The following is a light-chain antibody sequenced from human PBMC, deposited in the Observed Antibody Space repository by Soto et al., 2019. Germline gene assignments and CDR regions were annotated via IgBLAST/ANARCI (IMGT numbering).Light chain of an antibody. J-gene: IGKJ4*01. CDR2: GAS. V-gene: IGKV3-20*01. CDR1: QSVRSSY. CDR3: QQYATSPALT. Sequence: EIVLTQSPGTLSLSPGERATLSCRASQSVRSSYLAWYQQKPAQAPRLLIYGASSRVTGIPDRFSGSGSGTDFTLTISRLEPEDFAVYYCQQYATSPALTFGGGTKVEIK.